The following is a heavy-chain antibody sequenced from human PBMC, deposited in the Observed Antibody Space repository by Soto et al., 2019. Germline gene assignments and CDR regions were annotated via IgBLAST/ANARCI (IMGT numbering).Heavy chain of an antibody. CDR2: ISGSGGST. Sequence: EVQLLESGGGLVQPGGSLRLSCAASGFTFSSNAMSWVRQAPGKGREWASAISGSGGSTYYADSVKGRFTISRDNSKNTLYLQMNSLRAEDTAVYYCAKDGGYYGSGSYFGYWGQGTLVTVSS. V-gene: IGHV3-23*01. D-gene: IGHD3-10*01. J-gene: IGHJ4*02. CDR3: AKDGGYYGSGSYFGY. CDR1: GFTFSSNA.